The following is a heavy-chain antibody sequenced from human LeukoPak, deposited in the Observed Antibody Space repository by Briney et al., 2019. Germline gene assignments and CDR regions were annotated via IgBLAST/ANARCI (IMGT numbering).Heavy chain of an antibody. CDR1: GYSFTSYW. V-gene: IGHV5-51*01. CDR3: ARHGSNVKAGATS. CDR2: IYPGDSDT. Sequence: GESLQISFKGSGYSFTSYWIGWVRQMPGKGLEWMGIIYPGDSDTRYSPSFQGQVTISADKSTSTAYLQWSSLKASDTAMYYCARHGSNVKAGATSWGQGTLVTVSS. J-gene: IGHJ4*02. D-gene: IGHD1-26*01.